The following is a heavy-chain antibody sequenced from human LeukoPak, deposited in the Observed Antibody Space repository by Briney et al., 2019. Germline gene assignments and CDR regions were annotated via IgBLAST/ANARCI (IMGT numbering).Heavy chain of an antibody. V-gene: IGHV5-51*01. D-gene: IGHD3-9*01. CDR3: ARQLRYFDWLSYFDY. CDR1: GYSFTSYW. CDR2: IYPGDSDT. Sequence: GEPLKISCKGSGYSFTSYWIGWVRQMPGKGLEWMGIIYPGDSDTRYSPSFQGQVTISADKSISTAYLQWSSLKASDTAMYYCARQLRYFDWLSYFDYWGQGTLVAVSS. J-gene: IGHJ4*02.